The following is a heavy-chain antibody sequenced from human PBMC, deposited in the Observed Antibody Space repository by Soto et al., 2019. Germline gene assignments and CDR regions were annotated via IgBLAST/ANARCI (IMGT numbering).Heavy chain of an antibody. Sequence: PSETLSLTSTVSGGSVSSGSYYWSWIRQPPGKGLEWIGYIYYSGSTNYNPSLKSRVTISVGTSKNQFSLKLSSVTAADTAVYYCARLVRGVDYFDYWGQGTLVTVSS. CDR1: GGSVSSGSYY. D-gene: IGHD6-6*01. V-gene: IGHV4-61*01. J-gene: IGHJ4*02. CDR2: IYYSGST. CDR3: ARLVRGVDYFDY.